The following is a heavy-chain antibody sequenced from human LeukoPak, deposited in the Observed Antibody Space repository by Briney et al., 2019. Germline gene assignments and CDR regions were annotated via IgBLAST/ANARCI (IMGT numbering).Heavy chain of an antibody. Sequence: ASVKVSCKASGYTFTSYDINWVRQATGQGLEWMGWMNPNSGNTGYAQKFQGRVTMTRNTSISTAYMELSSLRSEDTAVYYCARTGGSGSSYYYGMDVWGQGTTVTVSS. CDR1: GYTFTSYD. CDR2: MNPNSGNT. J-gene: IGHJ6*02. V-gene: IGHV1-8*01. D-gene: IGHD3-10*01. CDR3: ARTGGSGSSYYYGMDV.